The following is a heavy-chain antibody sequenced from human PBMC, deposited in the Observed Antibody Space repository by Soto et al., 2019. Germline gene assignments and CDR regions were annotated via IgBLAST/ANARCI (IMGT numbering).Heavy chain of an antibody. Sequence: QVQLVQSGAEVKKPGTSVKVSCEVSGGTFSNYAITWVRQAPGQGLEWLGGAIPVYGSTNYAQKFQGRVTITAGESATTTFMELSSLRSDDTALYYCARRGVANSRDACDIWGQGTLVTVS. CDR3: ARRGVANSRDACDI. D-gene: IGHD1-26*01. V-gene: IGHV1-69*01. CDR2: AIPVYGST. J-gene: IGHJ3*02. CDR1: GGTFSNYA.